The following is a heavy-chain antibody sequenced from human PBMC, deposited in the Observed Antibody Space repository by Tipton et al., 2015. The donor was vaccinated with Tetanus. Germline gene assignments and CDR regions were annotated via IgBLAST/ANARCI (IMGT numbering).Heavy chain of an antibody. CDR2: IHQSGST. D-gene: IGHD6-19*01. V-gene: IGHV4-4*02. CDR3: ARGPTHWLTAGHVP. Sequence: TLSLTCAVSGSSISSGNWWSWVRQSPGKGLEWIGEIHQSGSTSYNPSLKSRVSMSVDKSTNQFSLQLNSVTAADTAIYYCARGPTHWLTAGHVPWGQGTLVTVSS. J-gene: IGHJ5*02. CDR1: GSSISSGNW.